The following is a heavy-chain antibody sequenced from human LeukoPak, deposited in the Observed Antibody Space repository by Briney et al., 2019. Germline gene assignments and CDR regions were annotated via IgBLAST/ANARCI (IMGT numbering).Heavy chain of an antibody. V-gene: IGHV3-48*04. CDR2: LSSSSTTT. CDR3: ARAYSGGGIVVVPAAN. D-gene: IGHD2-2*01. Sequence: GSLRLSCAASGFTFSAYSFNWVRQAPGKGLEWLSYLSSSSTTTYYADSVKGRFTISRDDAKNSLYLQMNSLRAEDTAVYYCARAYSGGGIVVVPAANWGQGTLVTVSS. CDR1: GFTFSAYS. J-gene: IGHJ4*02.